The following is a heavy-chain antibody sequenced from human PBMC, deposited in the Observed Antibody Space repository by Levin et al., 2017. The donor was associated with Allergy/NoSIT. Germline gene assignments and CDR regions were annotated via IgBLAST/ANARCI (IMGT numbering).Heavy chain of an antibody. V-gene: IGHV4-39*07. J-gene: IGHJ4*02. CDR3: ARDGDFWSGDYFDY. Sequence: GSLRLSCTVSGGSISSSSYYWGWIRQPPGKGLEWIGSIYYSGSTYYNPSLKSRVTISVDTSKNQFSLKLSSVTAADTAVYYCARDGDFWSGDYFDYWGQGTLVTVSS. CDR1: GGSISSSSYY. D-gene: IGHD3-3*01. CDR2: IYYSGST.